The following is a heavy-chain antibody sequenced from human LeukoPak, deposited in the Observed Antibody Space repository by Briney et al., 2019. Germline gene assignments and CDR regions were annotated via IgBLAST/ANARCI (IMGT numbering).Heavy chain of an antibody. Sequence: ASVKVSCKASGYTFTGFYMHWVRRAPGQGLEWMGWFNPNSGATNYAQNFQGRVTITRDTSISTAYMELSSLRSDDTAVYYCARELTMRSPGLALDNWGQGTLVTVSS. D-gene: IGHD3-9*01. CDR1: GYTFTGFY. J-gene: IGHJ4*02. V-gene: IGHV1-2*02. CDR3: ARELTMRSPGLALDN. CDR2: FNPNSGAT.